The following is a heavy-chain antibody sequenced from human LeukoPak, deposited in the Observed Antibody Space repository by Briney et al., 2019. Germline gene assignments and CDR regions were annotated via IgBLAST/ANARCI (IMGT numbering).Heavy chain of an antibody. J-gene: IGHJ6*03. CDR1: GYTFTSYY. CDR3: ARSGSSFSYYDFWSGYYHYYYMDV. Sequence: VASVKVSCKGSGYTFTSYYINWVRQPTRQGLEWMEWMNPNSGNTGYAQKFQGRVTMTRNNSISTAYMELSSLRSEDTAVYYCARSGSSFSYYDFWSGYYHYYYMDVWGKGTTVTVSS. CDR2: MNPNSGNT. V-gene: IGHV1-8*01. D-gene: IGHD3-3*01.